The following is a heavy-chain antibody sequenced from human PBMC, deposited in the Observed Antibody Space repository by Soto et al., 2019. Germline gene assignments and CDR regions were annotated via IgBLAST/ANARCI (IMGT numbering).Heavy chain of an antibody. CDR1: GGTFSSYA. V-gene: IGHV1-69*13. Sequence: ASVKVSCKASGGTFSSYAISWVRQAPGQGLEWMGGIIPIFGTANYAQKFQGRVTITADESTSTAYMELSSLRSEDTAAYYCARGDIVVVVAATYYYYGMDVWGQGTTVTVSS. CDR2: IIPIFGTA. D-gene: IGHD2-15*01. J-gene: IGHJ6*02. CDR3: ARGDIVVVVAATYYYYGMDV.